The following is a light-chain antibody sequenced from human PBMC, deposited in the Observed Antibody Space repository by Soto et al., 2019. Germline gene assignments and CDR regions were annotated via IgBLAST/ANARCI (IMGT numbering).Light chain of an antibody. Sequence: DIPMTQSPSSLSASVGDRVNITCRASQTISRNLNWYQQKPGKAPKLLIFAASSLQSGVPSRFSGSGSGTDFTLTISSLQPEDFATYCCQQSYNSPLTFGGGTKVEI. CDR2: AAS. CDR3: QQSYNSPLT. J-gene: IGKJ4*01. V-gene: IGKV1-39*01. CDR1: QTISRN.